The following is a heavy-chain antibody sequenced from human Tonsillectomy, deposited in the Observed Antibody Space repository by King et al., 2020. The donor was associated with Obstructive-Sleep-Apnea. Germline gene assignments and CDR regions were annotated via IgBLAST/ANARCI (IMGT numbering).Heavy chain of an antibody. CDR3: TTSLYLEILTGPHAW. CDR1: GFTFINAW. CDR2: VKSKSDGGTV. D-gene: IGHD3-9*01. V-gene: IGHV3-15*01. Sequence: VQLVESGGGLVKPGGSLRLSCAASGFTFINAWMTWVRQAPGKGLEWVGHVKSKSDGGTVDCAAFVKGRFTMSRDDSTNTLFLQMNSLETEDTAVYYCTTSLYLEILTGPHAWWGQGTLVAVAA. J-gene: IGHJ1*01.